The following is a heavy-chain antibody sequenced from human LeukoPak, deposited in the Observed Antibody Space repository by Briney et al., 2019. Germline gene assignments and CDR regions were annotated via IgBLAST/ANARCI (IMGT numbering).Heavy chain of an antibody. CDR1: GYTFTGAY. CDR3: ARQGEAASFDY. V-gene: IGHV1-2*02. Sequence: ASVKVSCKASGYTFTGAYIHWVRQAPGQGPEWMGWINSYSGGTNYAQKFQGRVTLTRDTSLGTVYMELSRLRSDDTAVYYCARQGEAASFDYWGQGTLVTVSS. CDR2: INSYSGGT. D-gene: IGHD6-13*01. J-gene: IGHJ4*02.